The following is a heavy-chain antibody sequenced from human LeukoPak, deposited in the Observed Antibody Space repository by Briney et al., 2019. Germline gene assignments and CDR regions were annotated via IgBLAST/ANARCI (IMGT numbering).Heavy chain of an antibody. Sequence: GESLKISFKGSGYSFTSYWIGWVRQMPGKGLEWMGIIYPGDSDTRYSPSFQGQVTISADKSISTAYLQWSSLKASDTAMYYCARPDLAAAAPEYFQHWGQGTLVTVSS. CDR3: ARPDLAAAAPEYFQH. CDR2: IYPGDSDT. V-gene: IGHV5-51*01. D-gene: IGHD6-13*01. J-gene: IGHJ1*01. CDR1: GYSFTSYW.